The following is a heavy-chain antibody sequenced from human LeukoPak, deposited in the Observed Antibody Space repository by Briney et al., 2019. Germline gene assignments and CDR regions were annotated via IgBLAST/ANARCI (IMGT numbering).Heavy chain of an antibody. CDR3: ARVLPVASRDY. V-gene: IGHV3-7*01. CDR2: IKQDGSDK. D-gene: IGHD2-2*01. Sequence: GGSLRLSCAAPGFTFSTYWMSWVRQAPGKGLEWVANIKQDGSDKFYVDSVKGRFTISRDNAKISMYLQMNSLRAEDTAVYYCARVLPVASRDYWGQGTLVTVSS. J-gene: IGHJ4*02. CDR1: GFTFSTYW.